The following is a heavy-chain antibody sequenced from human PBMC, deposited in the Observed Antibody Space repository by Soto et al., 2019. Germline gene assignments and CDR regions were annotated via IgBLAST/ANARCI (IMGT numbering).Heavy chain of an antibody. CDR1: GYDFSSYA. V-gene: IGHV1-3*04. Sequence: GASVKVSCKASGYDFSSYAMHWVRQAPGQRLEWMGWINIGSGNTEYSQKFQDRVTITRDTSASTAYMELSSLRSEDTAVYYCARDLGGWPDYWGPGTLVTVSS. CDR2: INIGSGNT. D-gene: IGHD6-19*01. J-gene: IGHJ4*02. CDR3: ARDLGGWPDY.